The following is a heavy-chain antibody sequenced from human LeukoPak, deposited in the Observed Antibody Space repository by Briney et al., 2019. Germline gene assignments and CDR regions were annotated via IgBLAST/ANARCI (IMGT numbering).Heavy chain of an antibody. Sequence: ASVKVSCKASGGTFSSYTISWVRQAPGHGLEWMGRIIPILGIANYAQKFQGRVTITADKSTSTAYMELSSLRPEDTAVYYCARVGGVRGVQGYYMDVWGKGTTVTVSS. J-gene: IGHJ6*03. CDR2: IIPILGIA. CDR1: GGTFSSYT. D-gene: IGHD3-10*01. CDR3: ARVGGVRGVQGYYMDV. V-gene: IGHV1-69*02.